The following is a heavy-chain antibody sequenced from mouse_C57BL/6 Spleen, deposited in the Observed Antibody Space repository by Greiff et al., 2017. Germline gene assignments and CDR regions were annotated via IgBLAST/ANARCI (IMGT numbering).Heavy chain of an antibody. CDR3: ARDLLWYAMDY. CDR2: ISSGSSTI. J-gene: IGHJ4*01. V-gene: IGHV5-17*01. D-gene: IGHD2-1*01. Sequence: EVQRVESGGGLVKPGGSLKLSCAASGFTFSDYGMHWVRQAPEKGLEWVAYISSGSSTIYYADTVKGRFTISRDNAKNTLFLQMTSLRSEDTAMYYCARDLLWYAMDYWGQGTSVTVSS. CDR1: GFTFSDYG.